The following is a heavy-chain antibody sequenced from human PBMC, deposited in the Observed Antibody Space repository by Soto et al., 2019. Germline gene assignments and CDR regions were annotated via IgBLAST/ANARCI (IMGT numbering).Heavy chain of an antibody. CDR3: ARDRWDYNWFDP. CDR1: GGSVSSCSSY. Sequence: PSETLSLTYTVSGGSVSSCSSYWIWIRQPPGKGLDWIGYIYYSGSTNYNPSLKSRVTISVDTSKNQFSLKLSSVTAADTAVYYCARDRWDYNWFDPWGQGTLVTVSS. J-gene: IGHJ5*02. V-gene: IGHV4-61*01. CDR2: IYYSGST. D-gene: IGHD1-26*01.